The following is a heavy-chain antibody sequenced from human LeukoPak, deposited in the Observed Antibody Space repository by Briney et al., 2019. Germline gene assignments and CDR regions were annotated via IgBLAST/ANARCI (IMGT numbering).Heavy chain of an antibody. J-gene: IGHJ4*02. CDR3: ARETLTYFYDSGSRH. CDR2: IWYDGSNK. CDR1: GFTFSSYA. D-gene: IGHD3-10*01. Sequence: GGSLRLSCAASGFTFSSYAMHWVRQAPGKGLEWVAVIWYDGSNKYYADSVKGRFTISRDNSKNTPYLQMNSLRAEDTAVYYCARETLTYFYDSGSRHWGQGTLVTVSS. V-gene: IGHV3-33*01.